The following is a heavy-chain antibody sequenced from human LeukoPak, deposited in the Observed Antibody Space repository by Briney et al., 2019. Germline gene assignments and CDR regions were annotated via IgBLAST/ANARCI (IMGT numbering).Heavy chain of an antibody. Sequence: KPSETLSLTCAVYGGSFSGYYWSWIRQPPGKGLEWIGEINHSGSTNYNPSLKSRVTISVDTSKNQFSLKLSSVTAADTAVYYCARGTSGYCSSTSCYGYYYYYMDVWGKGTTVTVSS. V-gene: IGHV4-34*01. CDR2: INHSGST. D-gene: IGHD2-2*01. CDR1: GGSFSGYY. J-gene: IGHJ6*03. CDR3: ARGTSGYCSSTSCYGYYYYYMDV.